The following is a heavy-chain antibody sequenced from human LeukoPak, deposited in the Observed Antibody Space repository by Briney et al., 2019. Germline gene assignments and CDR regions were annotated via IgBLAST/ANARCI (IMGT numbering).Heavy chain of an antibody. Sequence: GGSLRLSCAASGFALSTYSMNWVRQAPGRGLEWVSSISGSSTYIYYADSVKGRFTISRDNAKNSLYLQMNSLRAEDTAVYYCASGTSYGTWGQGTLVTVSS. J-gene: IGHJ5*02. D-gene: IGHD1-1*01. CDR2: ISGSSTYI. CDR3: ASGTSYGT. CDR1: GFALSTYS. V-gene: IGHV3-21*01.